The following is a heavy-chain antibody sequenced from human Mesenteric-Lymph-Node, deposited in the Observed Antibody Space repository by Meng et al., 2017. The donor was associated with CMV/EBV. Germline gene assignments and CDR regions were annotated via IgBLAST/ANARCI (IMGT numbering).Heavy chain of an antibody. CDR1: GYS. V-gene: IGHV4-34*13. J-gene: IGHJ5*02. Sequence: GYSWTWIRQPPGKGLEWIGEVNHSGTTNYNASLKNQVTISVDTSSNQFSLRLSSLTAADTAMYYCARGSFYFYDASGSYHRIWFDPWGQGTLVTVSS. CDR3: ARGSFYFYDASGSYHRIWFDP. CDR2: VNHSGTT. D-gene: IGHD3-22*01.